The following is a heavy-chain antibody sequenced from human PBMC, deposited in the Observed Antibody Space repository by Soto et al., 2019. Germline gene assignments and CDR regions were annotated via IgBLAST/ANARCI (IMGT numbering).Heavy chain of an antibody. CDR3: ARSRAGWSFVVAAAGNGRAFDI. J-gene: IGHJ3*02. Sequence: GGSLRLSCAASGFTFSSYWMHWVRQAPGKGLVWVSRINSDGSSTSYADSVKGRFTISRDNAKNTLYLQMNSLRAEDTAVYYCARSRAGWSFVVAAAGNGRAFDIWGQGTMVTVSS. D-gene: IGHD6-13*01. CDR2: INSDGSST. CDR1: GFTFSSYW. V-gene: IGHV3-74*01.